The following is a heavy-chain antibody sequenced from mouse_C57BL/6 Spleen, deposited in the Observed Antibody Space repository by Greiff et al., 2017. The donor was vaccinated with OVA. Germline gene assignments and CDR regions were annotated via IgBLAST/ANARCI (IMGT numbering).Heavy chain of an antibody. V-gene: IGHV1-53*01. D-gene: IGHD6-2*01. J-gene: IGHJ2*01. CDR1: GYTFTSYW. CDR3: ARESWGSPYFDY. CDR2: INPSNGGT. Sequence: QVQLQQPGTELVKPGASVKLSCKASGYTFTSYWMHWVKQRPGQGLEWIGNINPSNGGTSYNEKFKSKATLTVDKSSSTAYMQLSSLTSEDSAVYYCARESWGSPYFDYWGQGTTLTVSS.